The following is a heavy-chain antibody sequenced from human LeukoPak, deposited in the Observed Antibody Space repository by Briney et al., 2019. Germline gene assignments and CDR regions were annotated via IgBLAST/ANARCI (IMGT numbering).Heavy chain of an antibody. Sequence: ASVKVSCKASGGTFSSYAISRVRQAPGQGLEWMGGIIPIFGTANYAQKFQGRVTITTDESTSTAYMELSSLRSEDTAVYYCARAGFSSGWALDYWRQGTLVTVSS. V-gene: IGHV1-69*05. D-gene: IGHD6-19*01. CDR3: ARAGFSSGWALDY. J-gene: IGHJ4*02. CDR1: GGTFSSYA. CDR2: IIPIFGTA.